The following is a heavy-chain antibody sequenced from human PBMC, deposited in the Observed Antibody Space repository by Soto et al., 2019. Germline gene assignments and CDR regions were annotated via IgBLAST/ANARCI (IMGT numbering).Heavy chain of an antibody. J-gene: IGHJ6*02. CDR3: ARYCTKPHPGAAAYYYYGMDV. Sequence: GASVKVSCKASGYTFTSYDINWARQATGQGLEWMGWMNPNSGNTGYAQKFQGRVTMTRNTSISTAYMELSSLRSEDTAVYYCARYCTKPHPGAAAYYYYGMDVWGQGTTVTVSS. CDR1: GYTFTSYD. V-gene: IGHV1-8*01. CDR2: MNPNSGNT. D-gene: IGHD2-8*01.